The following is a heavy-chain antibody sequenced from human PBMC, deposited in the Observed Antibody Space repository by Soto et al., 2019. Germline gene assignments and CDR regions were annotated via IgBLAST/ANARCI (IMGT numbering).Heavy chain of an antibody. Sequence: SETLSLTCTVSGGSISSYYWSWIRQPPGKGLEWIGYIYYSGSTNYNPSLKSRVTISVDTSKNQFSLKLSSVTAADTAVYYCAREARDGYNNKNAFDIWGQGTMVTVSS. J-gene: IGHJ3*02. CDR2: IYYSGST. CDR3: AREARDGYNNKNAFDI. CDR1: GGSISSYY. D-gene: IGHD5-12*01. V-gene: IGHV4-59*01.